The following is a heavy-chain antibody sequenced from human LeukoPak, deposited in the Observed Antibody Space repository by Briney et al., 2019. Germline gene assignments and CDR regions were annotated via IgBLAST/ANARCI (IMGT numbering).Heavy chain of an antibody. J-gene: IGHJ4*02. Sequence: GGSLRLSCAASGFTFSSYSMNWVRQAPGKGLEWVSYVSSSSTIYYADSVKGRFTISRDNAKNSLYLQMNSLRAEDTAVYYCARIGDDYGDYYFDYWGQGTLVTVSS. CDR3: ARIGDDYGDYYFDY. V-gene: IGHV3-48*01. D-gene: IGHD4-17*01. CDR1: GFTFSSYS. CDR2: VSSSSTI.